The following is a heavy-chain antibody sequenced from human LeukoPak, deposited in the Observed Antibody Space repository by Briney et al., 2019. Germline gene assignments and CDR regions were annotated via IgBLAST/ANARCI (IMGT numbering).Heavy chain of an antibody. Sequence: GGSLRLSCAASGFTFSSYWMSWVRQAPGQGLEWAANIKQDGSEKYYVDSVKGRFTISRDNAKNSLYLQMNSLRAEDTAVYYCARRIAVAATINWFDPWGQGTLVTVSS. V-gene: IGHV3-7*03. CDR1: GFTFSSYW. CDR2: IKQDGSEK. CDR3: ARRIAVAATINWFDP. J-gene: IGHJ5*02. D-gene: IGHD6-19*01.